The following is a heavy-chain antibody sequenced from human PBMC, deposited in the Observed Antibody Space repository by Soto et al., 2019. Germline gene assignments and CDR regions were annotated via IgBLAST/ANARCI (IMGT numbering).Heavy chain of an antibody. CDR3: SGCSGGACHQNYGMDV. D-gene: IGHD2-15*01. Sequence: EVHLVESGGGLVKPGGSLRLSCAVSGFTFSSCTMNWVRQAPGKGLEWVSSISPSTSHIYYADSVKGRFTISRDNAKNSLFRQMNSLRAEDMAVYYCSGCSGGACHQNYGMDVWGQGTTVTVSS. CDR1: GFTFSSCT. J-gene: IGHJ6*02. CDR2: ISPSTSHI. V-gene: IGHV3-21*01.